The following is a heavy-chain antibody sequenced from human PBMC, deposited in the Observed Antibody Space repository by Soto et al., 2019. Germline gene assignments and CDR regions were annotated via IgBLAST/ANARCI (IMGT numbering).Heavy chain of an antibody. J-gene: IGHJ4*02. CDR3: ANRPGSYYDSSGYY. CDR1: GFTFSSYA. Sequence: EVQLLESGGGLVQPGGSLRLSCAASGFTFSSYAMRWVRQAPGKGLEWVSAISGSGGSTYYADSVKGRFTISRDNSKNTLSLQMNSLRAEDTAVYYCANRPGSYYDSSGYYWGQGTLVTVSS. CDR2: ISGSGGST. D-gene: IGHD3-22*01. V-gene: IGHV3-23*01.